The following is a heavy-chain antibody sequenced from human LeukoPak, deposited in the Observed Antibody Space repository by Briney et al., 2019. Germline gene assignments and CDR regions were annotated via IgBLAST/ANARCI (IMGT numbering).Heavy chain of an antibody. CDR1: GYTFTSYG. CDR2: ISAYNGNT. CDR3: ARAPDHYDSSGYPTPPMDY. Sequence: ASVKVSCKASGYTFTSYGISWVRQAPGQGLEWMGWISAYNGNTNYAQKLQGRVTMTTDTSTSTAYMELRSLRSDETAVYYCARAPDHYDSSGYPTPPMDYWGQGTLVTVSS. D-gene: IGHD3-22*01. J-gene: IGHJ4*02. V-gene: IGHV1-18*01.